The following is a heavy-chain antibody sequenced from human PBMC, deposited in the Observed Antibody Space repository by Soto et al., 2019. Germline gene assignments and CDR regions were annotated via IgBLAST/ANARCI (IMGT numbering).Heavy chain of an antibody. CDR2: IIPIFGTA. V-gene: IGHV1-69*06. D-gene: IGHD3-3*01. CDR3: ARANYDFWCGPRPYYYCMDV. J-gene: IGHJ6*02. CDR1: GGTFSSYA. Sequence: QVQLVQSGAEVKKPGSSVKVSCKASGGTFSSYAISWVRQAPGQGLEWMGGIIPIFGTANYAQKFQGRVTITADKSTSTAYMELSSLRSEDTAVYYCARANYDFWCGPRPYYYCMDVWGQGTTVTVSS.